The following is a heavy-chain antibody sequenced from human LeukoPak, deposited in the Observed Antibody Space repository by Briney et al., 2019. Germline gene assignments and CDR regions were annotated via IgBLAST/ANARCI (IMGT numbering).Heavy chain of an antibody. V-gene: IGHV3-15*01. J-gene: IGHJ4*02. CDR1: GFAPSNAW. CDR3: TTDGLIVGAAIDF. Sequence: GGSLRLSCAASGFAPSNAWMSSVPHRTGKGVEWGGRIKSKTNGGTIDYAAPVKGRFTISRDDSKNMLYLQMDSLKTEDTAVYYCTTDGLIVGAAIDFWGQGTLVTVSS. D-gene: IGHD1-26*01. CDR2: IKSKTNGGTI.